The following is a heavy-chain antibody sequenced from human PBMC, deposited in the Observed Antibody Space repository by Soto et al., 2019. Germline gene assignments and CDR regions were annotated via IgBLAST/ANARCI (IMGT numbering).Heavy chain of an antibody. CDR2: IYYSGST. CDR3: ARDQDV. CDR1: GGSISSGDYY. V-gene: IGHV4-30-4*01. Sequence: QVQLQESGPGLVKPSQTLSLTCTVSGGSISSGDYYWSWIRQPPGKGLEWIGYIYYSGSTDYNPSLKSRVTIYVDPPMNQLSLSLSSVTAADAAVHYRARDQDVWGQGTTVTVSS. J-gene: IGHJ6*02.